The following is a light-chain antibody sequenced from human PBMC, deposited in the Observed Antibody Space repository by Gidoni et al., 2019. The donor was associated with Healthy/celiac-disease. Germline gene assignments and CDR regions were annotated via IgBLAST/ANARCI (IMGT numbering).Light chain of an antibody. CDR1: QSISSW. J-gene: IGKJ4*01. Sequence: DIQMTQSPSTLSASVGDRVTITCRASQSISSWLAWYQQKPGKAPKLLIYKASSLESGVPSRFSGSVSGTEFTLTISSLQPDDFATYYCQQYNSYSPLTFXGXTKVEIK. V-gene: IGKV1-5*03. CDR3: QQYNSYSPLT. CDR2: KAS.